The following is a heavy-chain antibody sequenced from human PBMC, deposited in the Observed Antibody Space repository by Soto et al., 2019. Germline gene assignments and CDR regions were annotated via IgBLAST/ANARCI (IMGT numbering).Heavy chain of an antibody. CDR2: IYNSGST. J-gene: IGHJ4*02. CDR3: ARGPSGDKVYY. Sequence: QVQLQEPGPRLVEPSQTLSLTCTVSGGSISSGYYYWSWIRQPPGTGLEWIGHIYNSGSTDSNPSRKSRITLSVDMSKNQLSRKLSSVTAAATAVYYCARGPSGDKVYYWGQGTLVTVSS. CDR1: GGSISSGYYY. V-gene: IGHV4-30-4*01. D-gene: IGHD1-26*01.